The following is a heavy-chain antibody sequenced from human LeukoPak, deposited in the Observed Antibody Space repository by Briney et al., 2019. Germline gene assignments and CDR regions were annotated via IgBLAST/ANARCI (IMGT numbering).Heavy chain of an antibody. J-gene: IGHJ4*02. D-gene: IGHD2-15*01. CDR1: GFPVSNNY. CDR3: ARGISSRYFDY. V-gene: IGHV3-53*01. Sequence: GGSLRLSCAASGFPVSNNYMTWVRQAPGKGLEWVSVIYSGGSTYYADSVKGRFTISRDNSKNTLYLQMNSLRAEDTAVYYCARGISSRYFDYWGQGTLVTVSS. CDR2: IYSGGST.